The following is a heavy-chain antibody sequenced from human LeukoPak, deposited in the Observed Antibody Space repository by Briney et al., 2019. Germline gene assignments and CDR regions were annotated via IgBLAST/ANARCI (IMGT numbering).Heavy chain of an antibody. D-gene: IGHD1-7*01. CDR1: GFTFSSYG. CDR2: IWYDGSNK. V-gene: IGHV3-33*08. Sequence: PGGSLRLSCAASGFTFSSYGMHWVRQAPGKGLEWVAVIWYDGSNKYYADSVKGRFTISRDNSKNTLYLQMNSLRAEDTAVYYCARDGDNWNSWIDYWGQGTLVTVSS. J-gene: IGHJ4*02. CDR3: ARDGDNWNSWIDY.